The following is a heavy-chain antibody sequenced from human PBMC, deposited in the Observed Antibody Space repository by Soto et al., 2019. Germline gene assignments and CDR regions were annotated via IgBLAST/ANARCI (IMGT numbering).Heavy chain of an antibody. CDR2: IIPIFGTA. CDR3: AREVRQIASGLVGMGYFQH. J-gene: IGHJ1*01. V-gene: IGHV1-69*12. D-gene: IGHD6-19*01. CDR1: GGTFSSYA. Sequence: QVQLVQSGAEVKKPGSSVKVSCKASGGTFSSYAISWVRQAPGQGLEWMGGIIPIFGTANYAQKFQGRVTFTADESTSTAYMELSSLRSEDTAVYYCAREVRQIASGLVGMGYFQHWGQGTLVTVSS.